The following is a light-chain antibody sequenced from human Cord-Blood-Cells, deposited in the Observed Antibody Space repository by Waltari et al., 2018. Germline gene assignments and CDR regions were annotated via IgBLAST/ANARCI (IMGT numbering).Light chain of an antibody. J-gene: IGLJ1*01. CDR3: QAWDSSTYV. V-gene: IGLV3-1*01. CDR2: QDS. CDR1: KLGDKY. Sequence: SYELTQPPSVSVSPGQTASITCSGDKLGDKYACWYQQKPGQSPVLVIYQDSKRPSGFSERFSGSNAGNTATLTISGTQARDEADYYCQAWDSSTYVFGTGTKVTVL.